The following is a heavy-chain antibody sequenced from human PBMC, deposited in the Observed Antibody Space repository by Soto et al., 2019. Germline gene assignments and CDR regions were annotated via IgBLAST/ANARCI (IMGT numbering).Heavy chain of an antibody. Sequence: ASVKVSCKASGYTFTSYAMHWVRQAPGQRPEWMGWINAGNGNTKYSQKFQGRVTITRDTSASTAYMELSSLRSEDTAVYYCARTAVTGTTVRWFDPXGQGTLVTVSS. J-gene: IGHJ5*02. V-gene: IGHV1-3*01. CDR2: INAGNGNT. CDR3: ARTAVTGTTVRWFDP. D-gene: IGHD1-7*01. CDR1: GYTFTSYA.